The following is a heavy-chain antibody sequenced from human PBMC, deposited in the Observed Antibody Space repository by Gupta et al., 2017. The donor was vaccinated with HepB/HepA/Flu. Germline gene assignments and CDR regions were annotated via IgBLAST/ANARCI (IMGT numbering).Heavy chain of an antibody. CDR2: ISSSGGTI. Sequence: EVQLVESGGGLVQPGGSLRLSCAASGFTFSTYEMNWVRQAPGKGLEWVSYISSSGGTIYYADSVKGRFTISRDNAKNSLYLQMNSLRAEDTATYYCARDDYGGNSAWFDYWGQGTLVTVSS. CDR3: ARDDYGGNSAWFDY. J-gene: IGHJ4*02. CDR1: GFTFSTYE. D-gene: IGHD4-23*01. V-gene: IGHV3-48*03.